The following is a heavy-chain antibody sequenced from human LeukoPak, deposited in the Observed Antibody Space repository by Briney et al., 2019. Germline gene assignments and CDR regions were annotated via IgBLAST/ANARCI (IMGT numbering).Heavy chain of an antibody. D-gene: IGHD6-19*01. CDR3: ARHPSYYSGWPLDS. V-gene: IGHV5-51*01. Sequence: GESLKISCKGSGYSFTNYWIGWVRQMPGKGLEWMGITYLGDSDTRYSPSFRGQVTISADKSISTAYLQWSSLKASDTAMYYCARHPSYYSGWPLDSWGQGTLVTVSS. CDR2: TYLGDSDT. CDR1: GYSFTNYW. J-gene: IGHJ4*02.